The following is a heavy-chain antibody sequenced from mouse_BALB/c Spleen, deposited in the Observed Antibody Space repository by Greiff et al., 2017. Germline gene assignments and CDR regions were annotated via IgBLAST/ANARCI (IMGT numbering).Heavy chain of an antibody. Sequence: EVQLVESGPGLVKPSQSLSLTCTVTGYSITSDYAWNWIRQFPGNKLEWMGYISYSGSTSYNPSLKSRISITRDTSKNQFFLQLNSVTTEDTATYYCARADYGSSLYWYFDVWGAGTTVTVSS. V-gene: IGHV3-2*02. CDR2: ISYSGST. CDR1: GYSITSDYA. CDR3: ARADYGSSLYWYFDV. D-gene: IGHD1-1*01. J-gene: IGHJ1*01.